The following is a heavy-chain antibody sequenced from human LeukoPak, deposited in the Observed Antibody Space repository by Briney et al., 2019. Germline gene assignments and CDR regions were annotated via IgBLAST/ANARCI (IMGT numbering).Heavy chain of an antibody. CDR1: GFTLNNYA. CDR3: AKGRSIGPDAFDM. V-gene: IGHV3-23*01. D-gene: IGHD2-21*01. CDR2: VSESDGST. J-gene: IGHJ3*02. Sequence: GSLRLSCAASGFTLNNYAMSWVRQAPGKGLEWVSVVSESDGSTYSADSVKGRFTMSRDNSKNTLHLQMNGLRAEDTAVYYCAKGRSIGPDAFDMWGQGTMVTVSS.